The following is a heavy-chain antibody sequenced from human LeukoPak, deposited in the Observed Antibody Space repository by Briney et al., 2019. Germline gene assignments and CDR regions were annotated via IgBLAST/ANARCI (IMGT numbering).Heavy chain of an antibody. Sequence: PSETLSLTCAVYGGSFSGYYWSWIRQPAGKGLEWIGRIYTSGSTNYNPSLKSRVTISVDTSKNQFSLKLSSVTAADTAVYYCARRPNSYSSSSNYYYMDVWGKGTTVTVSS. CDR1: GGSFSGYY. J-gene: IGHJ6*03. V-gene: IGHV4-59*10. CDR2: IYTSGST. CDR3: ARRPNSYSSSSNYYYMDV. D-gene: IGHD6-6*01.